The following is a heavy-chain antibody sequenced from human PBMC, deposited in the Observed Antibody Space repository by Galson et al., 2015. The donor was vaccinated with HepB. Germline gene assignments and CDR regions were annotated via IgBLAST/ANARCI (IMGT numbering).Heavy chain of an antibody. D-gene: IGHD6-13*01. Sequence: SLRLSCAASGFTFSDYYMSWIRQAPGKGLEWVSYISSSSSYTNYADSVKGRFTISRDNAKNSLYLQMNSLRAEDTAVYYCARRRAAAVFFDYWGQGTLVTVSS. CDR2: ISSSSSYT. J-gene: IGHJ4*02. V-gene: IGHV3-11*03. CDR3: ARRRAAAVFFDY. CDR1: GFTFSDYY.